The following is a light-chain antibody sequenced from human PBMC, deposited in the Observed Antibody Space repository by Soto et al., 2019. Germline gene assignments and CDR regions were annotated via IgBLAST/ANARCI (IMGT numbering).Light chain of an antibody. CDR2: GAS. V-gene: IGKV3-20*01. J-gene: IGKJ5*01. CDR1: QSVSTN. CDR3: QHYGRGSPIA. Sequence: EIVLTQSPGSLSLSPGEGATLSSRASQSVSTNVAWYQQRPGQPPKLLIFGASSRATGIPARFSGSGSGTDFTLIINRLQPEDFALYFCQHYGRGSPIAFGLGTRLEIK.